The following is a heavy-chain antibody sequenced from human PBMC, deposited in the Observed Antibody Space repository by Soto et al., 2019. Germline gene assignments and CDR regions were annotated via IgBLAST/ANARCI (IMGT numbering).Heavy chain of an antibody. CDR3: ARRYGGNLDY. D-gene: IGHD1-26*01. CDR2: IYSSGRT. CDR1: GGSISSYY. Sequence: QVQLQESGPGLVKPSETLSLTCTVSGGSISSYYWSWIRQPPGKGLEWIGYIYSSGRTNYKPTLKSRVTISVDTSKNQFSLKLSSVTAADTAVYYCARRYGGNLDYWGQGTLVTVSS. J-gene: IGHJ4*02. V-gene: IGHV4-59*08.